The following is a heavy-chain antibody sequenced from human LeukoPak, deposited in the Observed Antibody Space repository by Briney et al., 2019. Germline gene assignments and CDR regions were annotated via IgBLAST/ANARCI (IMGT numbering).Heavy chain of an antibody. Sequence: SETLSLTCTVSGGSISSYYWSWIRQPPGKGLEWIGYIYYSGSTNYNPSLKSRVTISVDTSKNQFSLKLSSVTAADTAVYYCARSFGVVLDYWGQGTLVTVSS. CDR1: GGSISSYY. V-gene: IGHV4-59*08. J-gene: IGHJ4*02. CDR2: IYYSGST. CDR3: ARSFGVVLDY. D-gene: IGHD3-3*01.